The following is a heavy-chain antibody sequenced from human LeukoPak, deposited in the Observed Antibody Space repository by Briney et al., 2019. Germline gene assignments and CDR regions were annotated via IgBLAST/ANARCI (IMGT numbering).Heavy chain of an antibody. CDR3: ARGPRRFLGLGAY. J-gene: IGHJ4*02. D-gene: IGHD3-16*01. V-gene: IGHV4-34*01. CDR1: GGSFSGYY. CDR2: INHSGST. Sequence: SETLSLTCAVYGGSFSGYYWSWIRQPPGKGLEWIGEINHSGSTNYNPSLKSRVTISVDTSKNQFSLKLSSVTAADTAVSYCARGPRRFLGLGAYWGQGTLVTVSS.